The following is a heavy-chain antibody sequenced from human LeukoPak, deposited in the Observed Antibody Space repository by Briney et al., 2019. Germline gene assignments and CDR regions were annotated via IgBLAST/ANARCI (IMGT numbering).Heavy chain of an antibody. D-gene: IGHD3-22*01. CDR1: GYTFTSYG. V-gene: IGHV1-18*01. CDR3: ARSHYYDSSGYWSHYYYYYMDV. Sequence: ASVKVSCKASGYTFTSYGISWVRQAPGQGLEWMGWISAYNGNTNYAQKLQGRVTMTTDTATSTAYMELRSLRSDDTAVYYCARSHYYDSSGYWSHYYYYYMDVWGKGTTVTISS. CDR2: ISAYNGNT. J-gene: IGHJ6*03.